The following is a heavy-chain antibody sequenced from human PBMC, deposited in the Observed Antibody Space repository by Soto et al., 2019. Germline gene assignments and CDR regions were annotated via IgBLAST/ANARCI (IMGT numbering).Heavy chain of an antibody. CDR2: IYYSGST. D-gene: IGHD6-19*01. J-gene: IGHJ4*02. CDR3: ARRGEQWLVTEANHYFDY. CDR1: GGSISSSSYY. Sequence: SETLSLTCTVSGGSISSSSYYWGWIRQPPGKGLEWIGSIYYSGSTYYNPSLKSRVTISVDTSKNQFSLKLSSVTAADTAVYYCARRGEQWLVTEANHYFDYWGQGTLVTVSS. V-gene: IGHV4-39*01.